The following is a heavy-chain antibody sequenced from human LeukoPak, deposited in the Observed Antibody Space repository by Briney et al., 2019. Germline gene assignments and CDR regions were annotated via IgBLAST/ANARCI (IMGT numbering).Heavy chain of an antibody. D-gene: IGHD1/OR15-1a*01. CDR2: IRYDGSNK. J-gene: IGHJ4*02. V-gene: IGHV3-30*02. Sequence: GGSLRLSCAASGFTFSSYGMHWVRQAPGKGLEWVAFIRYDGSNKYYADSVKGRFTISRDNSKNTLYLQMNSLRAEDTAVYYCATARSTKQSPFDYWGQGTLVTVSS. CDR1: GFTFSSYG. CDR3: ATARSTKQSPFDY.